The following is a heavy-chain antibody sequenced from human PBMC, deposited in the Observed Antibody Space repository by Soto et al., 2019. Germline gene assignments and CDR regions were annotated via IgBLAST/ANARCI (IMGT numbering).Heavy chain of an antibody. V-gene: IGHV1-24*01. Sequence: ASVKVSCKVSGYTLTELSMHWVRQAPGKGLEWMGGFDPEDGETIYAQKFQGRVTMTEDTSTDTAYMELSSLRSEDTAVYYCATDRRIDFWSGYYTAHVYWGQGTLVTVSS. CDR3: ATDRRIDFWSGYYTAHVY. D-gene: IGHD3-3*01. J-gene: IGHJ4*02. CDR2: FDPEDGET. CDR1: GYTLTELS.